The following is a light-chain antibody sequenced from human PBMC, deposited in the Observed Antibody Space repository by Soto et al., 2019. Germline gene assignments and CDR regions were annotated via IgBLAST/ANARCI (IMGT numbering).Light chain of an antibody. J-gene: IGLJ2*01. CDR3: HVMLSNSDQV. CDR1: NIGSKT. CDR2: YDS. V-gene: IGLV3-21*04. Sequence: SSELTQPPSVSLAPGKTARITCGGNNIGSKTVHWYQQKPGQAPVLVISYDSDRPSGIPERFSGSNSGSTATLTITSVEDWYEDDYYCHVMLSNSDQVFGGGTKLTVL.